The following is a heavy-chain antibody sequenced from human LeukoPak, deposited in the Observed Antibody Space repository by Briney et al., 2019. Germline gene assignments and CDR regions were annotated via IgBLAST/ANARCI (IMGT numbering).Heavy chain of an antibody. D-gene: IGHD1-26*01. CDR1: GGSFSGYY. V-gene: IGHV4-34*01. CDR2: INHSGST. CDR3: ASPLINHSGSYHY. J-gene: IGHJ4*02. Sequence: SETLSLTCAVYGGSFSGYYWSWIRQPPGKGLEWIGEINHSGSTNYNPSLKSRVTISVDTSKNQFSLKLSSVTAADTAVYYCASPLINHSGSYHYWGQGTLVTVSS.